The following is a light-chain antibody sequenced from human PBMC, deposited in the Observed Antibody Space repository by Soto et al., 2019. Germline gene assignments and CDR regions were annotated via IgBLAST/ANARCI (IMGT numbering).Light chain of an antibody. CDR3: QQYNNWPPLT. J-gene: IGKJ4*01. CDR2: GAS. CDR1: QSVSSY. V-gene: IGKV3-15*01. Sequence: EIVMTQSPATLSVSPGDRATLSCRASQSVSSYFAWYQQKPGQAPRLLIYGASTRSTGIPARFSGSGSGTEFTLTISSLQSEDFAVYYCQQYNNWPPLTFGGGTKVEIK.